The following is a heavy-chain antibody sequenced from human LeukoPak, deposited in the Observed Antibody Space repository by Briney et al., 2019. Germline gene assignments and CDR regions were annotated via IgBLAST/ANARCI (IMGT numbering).Heavy chain of an antibody. D-gene: IGHD4-17*01. CDR1: GGSVRSSRYF. V-gene: IGHV4-39*01. J-gene: IGHJ4*02. CDR2: VYYNGGT. CDR3: ATQTDDYGDHVAFDY. Sequence: PSETLSLTCSVSGGSVRSSRYFWVWIRQPPGKGLEWVGSVYYNGGTYYNPSLESRLTISAHTSKNQFSLRLNSLTAADTALYYCATQTDDYGDHVAFDYWGQGILVTVSS.